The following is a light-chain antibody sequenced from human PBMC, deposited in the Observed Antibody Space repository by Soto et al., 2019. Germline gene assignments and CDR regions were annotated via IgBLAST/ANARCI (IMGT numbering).Light chain of an antibody. CDR1: HSISSW. CDR3: QQYKSYPCT. V-gene: IGKV1-5*01. J-gene: IGKJ5*01. CDR2: DAS. Sequence: GDTAASKMRASHSISSWLAWYQQKPGKAPKLLIYDASSLDSGIPSRFSGSGSGTEFTLTSSSLQADDFATYCCQQYKSYPCTFGQGTRLEIK.